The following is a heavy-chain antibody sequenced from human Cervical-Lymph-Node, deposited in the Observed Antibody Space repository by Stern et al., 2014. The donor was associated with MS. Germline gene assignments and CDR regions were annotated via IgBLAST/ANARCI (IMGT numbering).Heavy chain of an antibody. CDR2: IIPVLGTT. J-gene: IGHJ4*02. CDR3: ARDSASAGLYYFDF. V-gene: IGHV1-69*01. CDR1: GDIFINYA. D-gene: IGHD2/OR15-2a*01. Sequence: VQLVESGTEVKKPGSSMTLSCKTSGDIFINYALSWVRQAPGKALEWMGGIIPVLGTTNYAQRFQGRLTITADESTRTAYMELSSLRAEDTAIYYCARDSASAGLYYFDFWGQGTLVTVSS.